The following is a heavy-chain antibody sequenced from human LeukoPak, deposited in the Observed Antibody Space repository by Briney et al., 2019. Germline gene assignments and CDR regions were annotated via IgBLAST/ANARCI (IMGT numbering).Heavy chain of an antibody. CDR3: ARANFLYCSSSTCPFDY. Sequence: ASVKVSCKASGYTFTDYYMHWVRQAPGQGFEWMGWINPNDGDTNYAQKFQGRVTMTRDTSVSTAHMEVSRLRSDDTAVYYCARANFLYCSSSTCPFDYWGQGTLVTVSS. V-gene: IGHV1-2*02. CDR2: INPNDGDT. D-gene: IGHD2-2*01. CDR1: GYTFTDYY. J-gene: IGHJ4*02.